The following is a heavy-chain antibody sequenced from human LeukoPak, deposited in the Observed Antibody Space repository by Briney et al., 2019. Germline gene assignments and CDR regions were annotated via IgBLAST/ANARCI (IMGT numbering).Heavy chain of an antibody. V-gene: IGHV1-3*01. CDR3: ARGPYSNYWFDP. CDR1: GYTFTSYA. Sequence: ASVTVSCKTSGYTFTSYAMHWVRLAPGQRLEWMGWINAGNGNTKYSQKFQDRVTITRDTSASTAYMELSSLRSEDTAVYFCARGPYSNYWFDPWGQGTLVTVSS. CDR2: INAGNGNT. D-gene: IGHD4-11*01. J-gene: IGHJ5*02.